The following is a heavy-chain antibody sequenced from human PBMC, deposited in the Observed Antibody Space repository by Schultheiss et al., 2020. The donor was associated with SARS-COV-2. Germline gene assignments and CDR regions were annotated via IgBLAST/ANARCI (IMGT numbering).Heavy chain of an antibody. CDR1: GFTFSDYY. CDR2: ISGSGGST. CDR3: ARGASIVGGWDAFDI. D-gene: IGHD1-26*01. V-gene: IGHV3-23*01. J-gene: IGHJ3*02. Sequence: GGSLRLSCAASGFTFSDYYMSWIRQAPGKGLEWVSAISGSGGSTYYADSVKGRFTISRDNSKNTLYLQMNSLRAEDTAVYYCARGASIVGGWDAFDIWGQGTMVTVSS.